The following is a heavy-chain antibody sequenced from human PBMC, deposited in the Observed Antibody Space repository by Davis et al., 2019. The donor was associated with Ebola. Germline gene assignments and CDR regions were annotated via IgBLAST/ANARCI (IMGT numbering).Heavy chain of an antibody. Sequence: PGGSLRLSCAASGFTFSSYAMSWVRQAPGKGLEWVSAISGSGGSTYYADSVKGRFTISRDNSKNTLYLQMNSLRAEDTAVYYCAKDWAVVGATLNYYGMDVWGQGTTVTVSS. CDR3: AKDWAVVGATLNYYGMDV. CDR2: ISGSGGST. V-gene: IGHV3-23*01. CDR1: GFTFSSYA. D-gene: IGHD1-26*01. J-gene: IGHJ6*02.